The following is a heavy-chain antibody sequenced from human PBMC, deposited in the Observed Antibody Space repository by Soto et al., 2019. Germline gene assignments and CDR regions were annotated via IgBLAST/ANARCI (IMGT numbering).Heavy chain of an antibody. V-gene: IGHV3-11*06. CDR3: ARVRSGWLFDY. CDR2: ISSSSSYT. J-gene: IGHJ4*02. Sequence: PXGSLRLSCAASGFTFSDYYMSWIRQAPGKGLEWVSYISSSSSYTNYADSVKGRFTISRDNAKNSLYLQMNSLRAEDTAVYYCARVRSGWLFDYWGQGTLVTVSS. D-gene: IGHD6-19*01. CDR1: GFTFSDYY.